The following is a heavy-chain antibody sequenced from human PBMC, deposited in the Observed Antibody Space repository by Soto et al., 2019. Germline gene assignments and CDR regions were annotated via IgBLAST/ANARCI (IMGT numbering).Heavy chain of an antibody. V-gene: IGHV1-3*05. CDR2: INAGNGNT. Sequence: QVQLVQSGAEEKKPGASVKVSCKASGYTFSSYAIHWVRQAPGQGLEWMGWINAGNGNTKYSQKFQGRVTITRDTSASTAYMELNSLRSEGTAVYYCARVDGTYWGQGTLVTVSS. CDR1: GYTFSSYA. CDR3: ARVDGTY. D-gene: IGHD1-26*01. J-gene: IGHJ4*02.